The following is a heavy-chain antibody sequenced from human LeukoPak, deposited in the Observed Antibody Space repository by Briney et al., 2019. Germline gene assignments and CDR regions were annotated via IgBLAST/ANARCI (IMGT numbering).Heavy chain of an antibody. CDR2: IKQYGNEE. CDR1: GFTFSSYW. V-gene: IGHV3-7*01. J-gene: IGHJ6*03. D-gene: IGHD2-2*01. CDR3: ARDSGYQLLFFYYYYMDV. Sequence: GGSLRLSCAASGFTFSSYWMSWVRQAPGKGLQWVASIKQYGNEEYYVDSVKGRFTISRDNAKNSLHLQMNSLRAEDTAVYYCARDSGYQLLFFYYYYMDVWGKGTTVTVSS.